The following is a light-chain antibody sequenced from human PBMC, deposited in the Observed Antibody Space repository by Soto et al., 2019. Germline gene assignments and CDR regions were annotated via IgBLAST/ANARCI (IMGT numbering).Light chain of an antibody. J-gene: IGLJ2*01. Sequence: QAVVTQPPSASGTPGQRVTISCSGGSSNIGSNTVTWYQQLPGTAPKLLIYSSNLRPSGVPDRFSGSESGTSASLAISGLQSEDEADYYCAAWDDSLNGVIFCGGTKVTVL. V-gene: IGLV1-44*01. CDR3: AAWDDSLNGVI. CDR1: SSNIGSNT. CDR2: SSN.